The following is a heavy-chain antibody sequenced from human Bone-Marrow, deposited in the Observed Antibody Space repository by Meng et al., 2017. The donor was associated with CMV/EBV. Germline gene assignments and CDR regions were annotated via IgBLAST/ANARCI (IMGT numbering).Heavy chain of an antibody. CDR1: GFTFSSYS. J-gene: IGHJ4*02. CDR3: ARGAVDDSSGYYHPLDD. Sequence: GESLKISCEASGFTFSSYSMNWVRQAPGKGLEWVSSISSSGFYINDADSVKGRFSISRDNTKNSLHLQMSSLRVEDTAMYYCARGAVDDSSGYYHPLDDWGQGMLVNVSS. V-gene: IGHV3-21*01. CDR2: ISSSGFYI. D-gene: IGHD3-22*01.